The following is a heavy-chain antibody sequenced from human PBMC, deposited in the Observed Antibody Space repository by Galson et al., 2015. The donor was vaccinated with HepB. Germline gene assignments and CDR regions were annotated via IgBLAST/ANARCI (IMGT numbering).Heavy chain of an antibody. J-gene: IGHJ6*02. Sequence: CAISEDSVSSNSAAWNWIRQSPSRGLEWLGRTYYRSKWYNDYAVSVKSRITINPDTSKNQFSLQLNSVTPEDTAVYYCARGISYDFWSGYYGTYYYYYYGMDVWGQGTTVTVSS. CDR3: ARGISYDFWSGYYGTYYYYYYGMDV. V-gene: IGHV6-1*01. CDR1: EDSVSSNSAA. D-gene: IGHD3-3*01. CDR2: TYYRSKWYN.